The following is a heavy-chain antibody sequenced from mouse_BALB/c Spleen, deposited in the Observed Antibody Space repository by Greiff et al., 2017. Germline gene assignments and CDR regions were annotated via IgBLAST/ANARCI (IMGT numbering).Heavy chain of an antibody. CDR2: ISSGSSTI. CDR1: GFTFSSFG. V-gene: IGHV5-17*02. CDR3: ARGVVASDFDY. Sequence: EVKLVESGGGLVQPGGSRKLSCAASGFTFSSFGMHWVRQAPEKGLEWVAYISSGSSTIYYADTVKGRFTISRDNPKNTLFLQMTSLRSEDTAMYYCARGVVASDFDYWGQGTTLTVSS. J-gene: IGHJ2*01. D-gene: IGHD1-1*01.